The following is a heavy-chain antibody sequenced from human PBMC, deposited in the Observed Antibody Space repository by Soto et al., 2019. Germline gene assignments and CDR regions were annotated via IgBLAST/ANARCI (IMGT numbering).Heavy chain of an antibody. J-gene: IGHJ6*02. CDR2: IYYSGST. CDR3: ARLNCGGDCYYASGVPRFYYYGMDV. V-gene: IGHV4-59*08. Sequence: SETLSLTCFVSGGSISTYYWSLIRQSPGKGLEWIGYIYYSGSTNYNPSLKSRVTISVDRSKNQFSLKLSSVTAADTAVYYCARLNCGGDCYYASGVPRFYYYGMDVWGQGTTVTVSS. CDR1: GGSISTYY. D-gene: IGHD2-21*02.